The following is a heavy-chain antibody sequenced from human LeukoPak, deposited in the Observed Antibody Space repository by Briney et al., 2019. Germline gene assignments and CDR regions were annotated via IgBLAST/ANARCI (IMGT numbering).Heavy chain of an antibody. D-gene: IGHD3-10*01. CDR2: IIPIFGTA. CDR3: ARAPYYYGSGSYYPFDY. Sequence: SVKVSCKASGGTFSSYAISWVRQAPGQGLEWMGGIIPIFGTANYAQKFQGRVTITADESTSTAYMELSSLRSEDTAVYYCARAPYYYGSGSYYPFDYWGQGTLVIVPS. J-gene: IGHJ4*02. V-gene: IGHV1-69*13. CDR1: GGTFSSYA.